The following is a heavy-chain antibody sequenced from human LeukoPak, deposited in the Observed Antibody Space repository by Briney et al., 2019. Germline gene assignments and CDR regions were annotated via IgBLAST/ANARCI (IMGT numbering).Heavy chain of an antibody. CDR1: GYTLTELT. D-gene: IGHD2-8*01. Sequence: ASVNLSCKVSGYTLTELTMDWVRQAPGKGLEWMGGFDPEDGETIYAQKFQGRVTMTEDTSTDTAYMELSSLRSEDTAVYYCATDPGVRWFDPWGQGTLVTVSS. CDR2: FDPEDGET. V-gene: IGHV1-24*01. J-gene: IGHJ5*02. CDR3: ATDPGVRWFDP.